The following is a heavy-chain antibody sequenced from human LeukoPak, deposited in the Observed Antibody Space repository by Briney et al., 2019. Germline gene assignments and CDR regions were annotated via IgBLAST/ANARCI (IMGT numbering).Heavy chain of an antibody. V-gene: IGHV1-18*01. CDR3: ARGPHWDPHFDY. J-gene: IGHJ4*02. CDR1: DYTFTSYG. CDR2: ISAYNGNT. Sequence: ASVKVSCKASDYTFTSYGISWVRQAPGQGLEWMGWISAYNGNTNYAQKLQGRVTMTTDTSTSTAYMELSGLRSDDTAVYYCARGPHWDPHFDYWGQGTLVTVSS. D-gene: IGHD7-27*01.